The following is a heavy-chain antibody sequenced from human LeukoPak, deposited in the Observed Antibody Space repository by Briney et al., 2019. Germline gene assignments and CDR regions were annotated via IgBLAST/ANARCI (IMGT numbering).Heavy chain of an antibody. V-gene: IGHV3-7*01. Sequence: GGSLRLSCAASGFTFSSYWMSWVRQAPGKGLEWVANIKQDGSEKYYVDSVKGRFTISRDNAKNSLYLQMNSLRAEDTAVYYCANTNYYDSSGYYYFDYWGQGTRVTVSS. D-gene: IGHD3-22*01. CDR2: IKQDGSEK. CDR3: ANTNYYDSSGYYYFDY. CDR1: GFTFSSYW. J-gene: IGHJ4*02.